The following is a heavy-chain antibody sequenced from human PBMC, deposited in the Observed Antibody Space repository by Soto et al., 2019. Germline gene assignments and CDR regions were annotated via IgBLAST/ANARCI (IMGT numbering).Heavy chain of an antibody. V-gene: IGHV1-46*01. Sequence: ASVKVSCKASGYTFTSYYMHWVRQAPGQGLEWMGIINPSGGSTDYAQNFQGRVTMSRDASTSTVYMELSSLRSEDTAVYFCARDRGRAADGEYYYHGMDVWGQGTKVTFSS. CDR3: ARDRGRAADGEYYYHGMDV. D-gene: IGHD6-13*01. CDR1: GYTFTSYY. CDR2: INPSGGST. J-gene: IGHJ6*02.